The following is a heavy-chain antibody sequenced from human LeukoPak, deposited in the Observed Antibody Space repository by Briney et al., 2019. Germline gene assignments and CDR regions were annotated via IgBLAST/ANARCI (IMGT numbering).Heavy chain of an antibody. CDR3: ATDPGPKYYFDY. CDR2: IRSISSHI. J-gene: IGHJ4*02. CDR1: GFTFSDYT. Sequence: GVSLRLSCEASGFTFSDYTMNWVRQAPGKGLECLSSIRSISSHIYYVHSVKGRYTISRDNAKNSLYLQMHNRRGEDTAVYCCATDPGPKYYFDYWGLGTLVTVSS. V-gene: IGHV3-21*06.